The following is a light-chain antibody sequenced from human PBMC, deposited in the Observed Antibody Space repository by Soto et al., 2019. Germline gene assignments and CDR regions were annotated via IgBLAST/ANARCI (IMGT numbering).Light chain of an antibody. CDR1: ISDVGSYDL. Sequence: QSVLTQPASVSGSPGQSITISCTGTISDVGSYDLVSWYQQHPGKAPKLMIYEGSKRPSGVSSRFSGSKSGNMASLTISGLQAEDEADYYCCSYAGSSTAWVFGGGTKLTVL. V-gene: IGLV2-23*01. CDR2: EGS. J-gene: IGLJ3*02. CDR3: CSYAGSSTAWV.